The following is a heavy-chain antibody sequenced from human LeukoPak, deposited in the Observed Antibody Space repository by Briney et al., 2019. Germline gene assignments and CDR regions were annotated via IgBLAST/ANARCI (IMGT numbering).Heavy chain of an antibody. Sequence: GGSLRLSCAASGFTFSSYEMNWVRQAPGKGLEWVSYISSSGNTIHYADSVKGRFTISRDNAKNTLYLQMNSLRAEDTAVYYCPRGAVVVTDPPLDYWGQGTLVTVSS. D-gene: IGHD2-21*02. CDR3: PRGAVVVTDPPLDY. J-gene: IGHJ4*02. V-gene: IGHV3-48*03. CDR1: GFTFSSYE. CDR2: ISSSGNTI.